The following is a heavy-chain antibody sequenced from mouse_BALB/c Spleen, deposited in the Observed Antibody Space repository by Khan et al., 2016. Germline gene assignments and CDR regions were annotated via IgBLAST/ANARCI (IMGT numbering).Heavy chain of an antibody. CDR2: IWGDGST. CDR1: GFSLTGYG. D-gene: IGHD4-1*01. J-gene: IGHJ4*01. CDR3: GREVGHYAMDC. V-gene: IGHV2-6-7*01. Sequence: QVQLKESGPGLVAPSQSLSITCTVSGFSLTGYGVNWVRQPPGKGLEWLGLIWGDGSTDYNSALKSRLSISKDNSKSQVFLKMNSLQTDDTARYYCGREVGHYAMDCWGQGTSVTVSS.